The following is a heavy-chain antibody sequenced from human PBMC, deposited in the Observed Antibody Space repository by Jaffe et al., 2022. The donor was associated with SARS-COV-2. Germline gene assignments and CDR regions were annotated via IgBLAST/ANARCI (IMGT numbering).Heavy chain of an antibody. CDR1: GFTFDDYA. D-gene: IGHD6-13*01. Sequence: EVQLVESGGVVVQPGGSLRLSCATSGFTFDDYAMHWVRQAPGKGLEWVSLISWDGGSTYYADSVKGRFTISRDNSKNSLYLQMISLRSEDTALYYCAKDSGSPTYYFDYWGQGTLVTVSS. CDR2: ISWDGGST. V-gene: IGHV3-43*01. J-gene: IGHJ4*02. CDR3: AKDSGSPTYYFDY.